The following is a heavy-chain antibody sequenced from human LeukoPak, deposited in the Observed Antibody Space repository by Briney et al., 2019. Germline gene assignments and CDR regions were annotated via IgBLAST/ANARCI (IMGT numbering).Heavy chain of an antibody. D-gene: IGHD5-18*01. CDR3: ARDRQEYSYGANFDY. J-gene: IGHJ4*02. CDR2: TNPNSGGT. CDR1: GYTFTGYY. V-gene: IGHV1-2*02. Sequence: ASVKVSCKASGYTFTGYYMHWVRQAPGQGLEWMGWTNPNSGGTNYAQKFQGRFTMTRDTSISTAYMELSRLRSDYTAVYYCARDRQEYSYGANFDYWGQGTLVTVSS.